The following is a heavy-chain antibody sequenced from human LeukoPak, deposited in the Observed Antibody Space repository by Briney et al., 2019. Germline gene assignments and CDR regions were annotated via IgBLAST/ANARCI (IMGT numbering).Heavy chain of an antibody. Sequence: WFRQPPGKGLEWIGSIYYSGSTYYNPSLKSRVTISVNTSKNQFSLKLSSVTAADTAVYYCARRYCSGGSCYSDNWFDPWGQGTLVTVSS. CDR3: ARRYCSGGSCYSDNWFDP. D-gene: IGHD2-15*01. V-gene: IGHV4-39*01. CDR2: IYYSGST. J-gene: IGHJ5*02.